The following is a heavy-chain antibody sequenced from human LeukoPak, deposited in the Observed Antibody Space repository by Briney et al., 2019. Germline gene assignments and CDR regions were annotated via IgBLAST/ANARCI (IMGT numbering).Heavy chain of an antibody. D-gene: IGHD1-26*01. Sequence: PGRSLRLSCAASGFSFSTYGMHWVRQAPGKGLEWVAVIWSDGSNKYYADSVRGRFTNSRDNSKNTLYVQMNSLRDEDTAVYYCAKDQRWESPHYLDSWGQGTLVTVSS. CDR1: GFSFSTYG. CDR3: AKDQRWESPHYLDS. J-gene: IGHJ4*02. CDR2: IWSDGSNK. V-gene: IGHV3-33*06.